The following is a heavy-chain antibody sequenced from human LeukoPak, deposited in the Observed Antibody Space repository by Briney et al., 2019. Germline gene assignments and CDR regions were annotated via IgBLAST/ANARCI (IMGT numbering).Heavy chain of an antibody. Sequence: ASVTVSCKASGYTFTGYYIHWVRQAPGQGLEWMGWINPNSGGTNYAQKFQGRVTMTRDTSINTAYMEVNRLKSDDTAIYYCARDPPPVIVGGTTADYWGQGTLVTVSS. CDR3: ARDPPPVIVGGTTADY. D-gene: IGHD1-26*01. J-gene: IGHJ4*02. CDR2: INPNSGGT. CDR1: GYTFTGYY. V-gene: IGHV1-2*02.